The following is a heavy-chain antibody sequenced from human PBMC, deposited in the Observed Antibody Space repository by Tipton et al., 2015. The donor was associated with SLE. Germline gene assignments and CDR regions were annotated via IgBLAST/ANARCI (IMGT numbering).Heavy chain of an antibody. J-gene: IGHJ3*02. CDR2: IDHGGST. D-gene: IGHD2-21*01. V-gene: IGHV4-34*01. CDR3: ARHMWFTEVFPVDSFDI. Sequence: LRLSCAVYGGSFSGYYWTWIRQSPGKGPEWIGEIDHGGSTYNNPSLKSRVTISVDTSKNHLSLKLTSVTATDTAVYYCARHMWFTEVFPVDSFDIWGQGTKVTVSS. CDR1: GGSFSGYY.